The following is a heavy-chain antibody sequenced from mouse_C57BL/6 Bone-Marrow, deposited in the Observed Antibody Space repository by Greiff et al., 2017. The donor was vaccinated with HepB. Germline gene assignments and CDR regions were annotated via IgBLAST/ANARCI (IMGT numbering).Heavy chain of an antibody. Sequence: EVHLVESGEGLVKPGGSLKLSCAASGFTFSSYAMSWVRQTPEKRLEWVAYISSGGDYIYYADTVKGRFTISRDNARNTLYLQMSSLKSEDTAMYYCTRDGGNYDFDDWGQGTTLTVSS. D-gene: IGHD2-1*01. CDR2: ISSGGDYI. CDR3: TRDGGNYDFDD. CDR1: GFTFSSYA. J-gene: IGHJ2*01. V-gene: IGHV5-9-1*02.